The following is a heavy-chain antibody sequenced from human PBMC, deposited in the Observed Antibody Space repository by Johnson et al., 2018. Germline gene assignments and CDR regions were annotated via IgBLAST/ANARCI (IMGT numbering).Heavy chain of an antibody. V-gene: IGHV3-30*03. CDR2: ISYDGSNK. Sequence: QVQLVQSGGGVVQPGRSXRLSCAASGFTFSSYGLHWVRQAPGKGLEWVAVISYDGSNKYYADSGKGRFTISREHSKNTRYLQINSLRAADTAVYYCARGLWFGESAGYMDVWGKGSTVTVSS. CDR1: GFTFSSYG. CDR3: ARGLWFGESAGYMDV. D-gene: IGHD3-10*01. J-gene: IGHJ6*03.